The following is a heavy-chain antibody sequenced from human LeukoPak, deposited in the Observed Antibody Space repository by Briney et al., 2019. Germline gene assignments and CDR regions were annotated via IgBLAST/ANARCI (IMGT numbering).Heavy chain of an antibody. Sequence: SETLSLTCAVSGYSISSGYQWGWIRQPPGKGLEWIANIHHSGSTSYNPSLKSRVTTSADTSKNRFSLRLSSVTAADTAVYYCARLEPSGVVKDWGQGTLVTVSS. CDR3: ARLEPSGVVKD. V-gene: IGHV4-38-2*01. CDR1: GYSISSGYQ. J-gene: IGHJ4*02. D-gene: IGHD4-23*01. CDR2: IHHSGST.